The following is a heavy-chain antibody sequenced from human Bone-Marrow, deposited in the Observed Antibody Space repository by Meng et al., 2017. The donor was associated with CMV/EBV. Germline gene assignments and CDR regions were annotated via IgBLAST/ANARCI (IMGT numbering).Heavy chain of an antibody. V-gene: IGHV3-21*01. D-gene: IGHD2-2*01. CDR2: ISSSSSYI. CDR3: ARDAPEEYCSSTSCRYYYYYGMDV. CDR1: GFTFSSYS. Sequence: GESLKISCAASGFTFSSYSMNWVRQAPGKGLEWVSSISSSSSYIYYADSVKGRFTISRDNAKNSLYLQMNSLRAEDTAVYYCARDAPEEYCSSTSCRYYYYYGMDVWGQGPTVTVSS. J-gene: IGHJ6*02.